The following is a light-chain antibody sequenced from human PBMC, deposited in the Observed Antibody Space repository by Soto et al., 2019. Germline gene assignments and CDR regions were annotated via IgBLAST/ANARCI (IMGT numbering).Light chain of an antibody. V-gene: IGKV1-39*01. Sequence: DIQMTQSPSSLSASVGDRVTITCRASQSISSYLNWYQQKPGKAPKLLIYAASSLQSGVPSRSSGSGSGTDFTLTISSLQPEDFATYYCHQSYSTPGALTFGGGTKVDIK. CDR3: HQSYSTPGALT. CDR2: AAS. CDR1: QSISSY. J-gene: IGKJ4*01.